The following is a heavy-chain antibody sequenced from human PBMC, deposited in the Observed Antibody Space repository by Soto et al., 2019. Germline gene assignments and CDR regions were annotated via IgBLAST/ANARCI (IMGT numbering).Heavy chain of an antibody. Sequence: EVQLLESGGGLVQPGGSLRLSCAASGFTFSSYAMSWVRQAPGKGLEWVSAISGSGGSTYYADSVKGRFTISRDNSKNTLDLQMNSLRAEDTAVYYCAKAFTAPPVGLPPPYFDYWGQGTLVTVSS. CDR1: GFTFSSYA. CDR2: ISGSGGST. V-gene: IGHV3-23*01. J-gene: IGHJ4*02. CDR3: AKAFTAPPVGLPPPYFDY. D-gene: IGHD1-26*01.